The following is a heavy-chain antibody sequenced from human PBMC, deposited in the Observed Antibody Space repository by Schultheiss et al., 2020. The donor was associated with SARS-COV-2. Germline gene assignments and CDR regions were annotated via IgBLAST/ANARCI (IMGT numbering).Heavy chain of an antibody. CDR3: ARALLWFGESPEPAPQIDY. Sequence: SETLSLTCAVSGGSISSSNWWSWVRQPPGKGLEWIGYIYYSGSTYYNPSLKSRVTISVDTSKNQFSLKLSSVTAADTAVYYCARALLWFGESPEPAPQIDYWGQGTLVTVSS. V-gene: IGHV4-4*02. D-gene: IGHD3-10*01. CDR1: GGSISSSNW. J-gene: IGHJ4*02. CDR2: IYYSGST.